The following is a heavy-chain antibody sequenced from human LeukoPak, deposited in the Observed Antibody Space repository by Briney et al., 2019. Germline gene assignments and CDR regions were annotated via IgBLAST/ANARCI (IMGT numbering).Heavy chain of an antibody. CDR3: ARDQSGGRFYDSGGYYYVASLDY. J-gene: IGHJ4*02. D-gene: IGHD3-22*01. CDR1: GFTFSSYW. CDR2: IKLDGSET. Sequence: PGGSLRLSCAASGFTFSSYWMSWVRQAPGKGLEWVANIKLDGSETYYVDSVRGRFIISRDNANNSLYLQMNSLRAEDTAVYYCARDQSGGRFYDSGGYYYVASLDYWGQGTPVTVSS. V-gene: IGHV3-7*01.